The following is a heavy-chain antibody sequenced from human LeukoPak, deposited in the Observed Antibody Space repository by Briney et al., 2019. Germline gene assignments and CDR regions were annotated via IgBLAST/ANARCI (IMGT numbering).Heavy chain of an antibody. J-gene: IGHJ6*02. CDR1: RDSVSGDSVA. CDR2: TYYGSKWNN. D-gene: IGHD2-21*01. V-gene: IGHV6-1*01. CDR3: ARGRIAYYGMDV. Sequence: SQTLSLTCAISRDSVSGDSVAWNWITKSPSRGFDWLGRTYYGSKWNNDYPLSVKSRLTVNPYTSKNQFSLQPNSVTPEDTAVYYCARGRIAYYGMDVWGPGTTVTVSS.